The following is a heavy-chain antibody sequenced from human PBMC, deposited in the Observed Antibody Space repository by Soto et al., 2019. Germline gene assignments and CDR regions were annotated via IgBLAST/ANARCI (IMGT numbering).Heavy chain of an antibody. Sequence: SSETLSLTCAVYGGSFSGYYWSWIRQPPGKGLEWIGEINHSGSTNYNPSLKSRVTISVDTSKNQFSLKLSSVTAADTAVYYCARTVVVPAAIRTNWFDPWGQGTLVTVS. CDR2: INHSGST. CDR3: ARTVVVPAAIRTNWFDP. J-gene: IGHJ5*02. CDR1: GGSFSGYY. D-gene: IGHD2-2*01. V-gene: IGHV4-34*01.